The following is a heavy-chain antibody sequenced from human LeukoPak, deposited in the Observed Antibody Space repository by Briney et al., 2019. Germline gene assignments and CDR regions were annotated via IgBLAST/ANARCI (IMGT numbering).Heavy chain of an antibody. J-gene: IGHJ6*03. Sequence: ASVKVSCKASGGTFSSYAISWVRQAPGQGLEWMGGIIPILGTANYAQKFQGRVTITADESTSTAYMELSSLRSEDTAVYYCARGHCSSTSCYPEGYYYYMDVRGKGTTVTVSS. D-gene: IGHD2-2*01. CDR1: GGTFSSYA. CDR2: IIPILGTA. V-gene: IGHV1-69*13. CDR3: ARGHCSSTSCYPEGYYYYMDV.